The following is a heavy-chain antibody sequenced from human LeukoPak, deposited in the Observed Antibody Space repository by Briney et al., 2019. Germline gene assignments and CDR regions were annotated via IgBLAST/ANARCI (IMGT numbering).Heavy chain of an antibody. D-gene: IGHD3-16*01. J-gene: IGHJ4*02. CDR2: IYHSGST. CDR1: GGSISSSSYY. V-gene: IGHV4-39*07. CDR3: AREGSWWSFDY. Sequence: PSETLSLTCTVSGGSISSSSYYWGWIRQPPGKGLEWIGNIYHSGSTNYNPSLKSRVTISVDKSKNQFSLKLSSVTAADTAVYYCAREGSWWSFDYWGQGTLVTVSS.